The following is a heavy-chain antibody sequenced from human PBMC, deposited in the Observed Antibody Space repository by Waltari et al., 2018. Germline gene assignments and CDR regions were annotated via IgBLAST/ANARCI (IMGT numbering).Heavy chain of an antibody. Sequence: EVQLVESGGGLVQPGGSLRLSCAASGFTFSSYWIYWVRQAPGKVLVYVSRINNDGSGTTYTDSVDDRFTVPRDNAKNTLYLSINSLRVEDTARYYCARGGAYHAFDIWSQGTVVTVS. CDR2: INNDGSGT. V-gene: IGHV3-74*01. J-gene: IGHJ3*02. CDR1: GFTFSSYW. CDR3: ARGGAYHAFDI. D-gene: IGHD1-26*01.